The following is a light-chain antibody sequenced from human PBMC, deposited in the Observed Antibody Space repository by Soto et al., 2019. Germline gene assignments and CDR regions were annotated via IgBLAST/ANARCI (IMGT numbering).Light chain of an antibody. V-gene: IGKV3-20*01. CDR2: GAS. CDR1: QYINTR. J-gene: IGKJ1*01. Sequence: EIVLTQSPATLSSFPGDRVTISCRASQYINTRLAWYQHRPGQAPRLLMFGASNRATGIPDRFSGSGSGTDFTLTISRMEPEDFAVYCCQQYGSSPRTFGQGTKVDI. CDR3: QQYGSSPRT.